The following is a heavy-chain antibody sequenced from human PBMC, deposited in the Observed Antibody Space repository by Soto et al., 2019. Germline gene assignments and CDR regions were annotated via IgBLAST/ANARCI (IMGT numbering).Heavy chain of an antibody. CDR2: ISPYNGNT. Sequence: RASVKVSCKASGYFFTSYGISWVRQAPGQGLEWMGWISPYNGNTKNAQNFQGRVTMTTDTSTYTAYMEVRRLRSDDSAVYYCARDFVSDLSAPGAVFDYWGQGPLVTVSS. J-gene: IGHJ4*02. CDR3: ARDFVSDLSAPGAVFDY. V-gene: IGHV1-18*04. D-gene: IGHD2-21*02. CDR1: GYFFTSYG.